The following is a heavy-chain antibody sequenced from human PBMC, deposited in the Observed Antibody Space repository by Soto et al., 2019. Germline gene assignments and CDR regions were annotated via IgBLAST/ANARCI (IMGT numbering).Heavy chain of an antibody. V-gene: IGHV3-72*01. CDR2: TRNQANSYTT. CDR3: VRAPGDSYGYRYFEH. J-gene: IGHJ4*02. CDR1: GFTFSDHY. Sequence: EVQLVESGGGLVQPGGSVRLSCAASGFTFSDHYMDWVRQAPGKGLEWVGRTRNQANSYTTEYAASVEGRFTISRDDSRNSLYLQMNSLKSDDTAVYYCVRAPGDSYGYRYFEHWGRGTLVTVSS. D-gene: IGHD5-18*01.